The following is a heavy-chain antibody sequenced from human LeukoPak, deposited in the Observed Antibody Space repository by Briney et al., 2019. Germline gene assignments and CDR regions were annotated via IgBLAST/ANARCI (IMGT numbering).Heavy chain of an antibody. J-gene: IGHJ5*02. D-gene: IGHD6-13*01. CDR2: IYYSGST. V-gene: IGHV4-39*01. Sequence: SETLSLTCTVSGGSISSTYYYWGWIRQPPGKGLEWIGSIYYSGSTYYNPSLKSRVSLSVDTSKNQFSLRLTSVTAADTAVYYCARLGAAGPNWFDPWGQGTLVTVSS. CDR1: GGSISSTYYY. CDR3: ARLGAAGPNWFDP.